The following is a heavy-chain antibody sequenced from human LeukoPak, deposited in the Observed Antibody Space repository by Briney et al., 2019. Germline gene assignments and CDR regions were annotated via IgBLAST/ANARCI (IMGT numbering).Heavy chain of an antibody. CDR1: GGSISSYY. CDR2: IYYSGST. CDR3: ARESYYDSSGHLPLFDI. D-gene: IGHD3-22*01. V-gene: IGHV4-59*01. Sequence: SETLSLTCTVSGGSISSYYWSWIRQPPGKGLEWIGYIYYSGSTNYNPSLKSRVTISVDTSKNQFSLKLSSVTAADTAVYYCARESYYDSSGHLPLFDIWGQGTMVTVSS. J-gene: IGHJ3*02.